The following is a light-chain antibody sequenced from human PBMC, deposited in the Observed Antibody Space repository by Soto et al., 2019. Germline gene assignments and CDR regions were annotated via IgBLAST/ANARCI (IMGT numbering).Light chain of an antibody. CDR2: EVS. J-gene: IGLJ1*01. Sequence: QSVLTQPASVSGSPGQSITRSCTGTSRVVGSYNLVSWYQQHPGKAPKLMIYEVSKRPSGVSNRFSGSKSGNTASLTISGLQAEDEADYYCCSYAGSSPYVFGTGTKVTVL. CDR3: CSYAGSSPYV. CDR1: SRVVGSYNL. V-gene: IGLV2-23*02.